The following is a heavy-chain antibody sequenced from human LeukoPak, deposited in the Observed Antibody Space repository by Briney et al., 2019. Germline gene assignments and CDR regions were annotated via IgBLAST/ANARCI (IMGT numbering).Heavy chain of an antibody. Sequence: PGGSLRLSCAASGFTFSSYAMHWVRQAPGKGLEWVAVISYDGSNKYYADSVKGRFTISRDNSKNTLYLQMNSLRAEDTAVYYCARERTAVAGTIDYWGQGTLVTVSS. CDR1: GFTFSSYA. J-gene: IGHJ4*02. V-gene: IGHV3-30*01. D-gene: IGHD6-19*01. CDR2: ISYDGSNK. CDR3: ARERTAVAGTIDY.